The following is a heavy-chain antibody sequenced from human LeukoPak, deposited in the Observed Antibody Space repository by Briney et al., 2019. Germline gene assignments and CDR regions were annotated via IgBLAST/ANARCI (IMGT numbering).Heavy chain of an antibody. CDR2: IYYSGGT. D-gene: IGHD6-19*01. J-gene: IGHJ4*02. CDR1: GGPMSSHY. CDR3: ARGGWYQDY. Sequence: PSETLSLTCTVSGGPMSSHYWSWFRQPPGKGLEHIGYIYYSGGTTYNASLKSRLTISVDTSKNQFSLKLSSVTAADTAVYYCARGGWYQDYWGQRTLVTVSS. V-gene: IGHV4-59*08.